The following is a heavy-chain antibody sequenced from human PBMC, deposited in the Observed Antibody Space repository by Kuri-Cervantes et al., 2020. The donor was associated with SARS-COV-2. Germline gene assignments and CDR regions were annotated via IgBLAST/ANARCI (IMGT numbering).Heavy chain of an antibody. V-gene: IGHV1-69*06. D-gene: IGHD2-21*01. Sequence: SVKVSCKASGGTFSSYAISWVRQAPGQGLEWMGGIIPIFGTANYAQKFQGRVTITADKSTSTAYMELSSLRSEDTAVYYCARGDGGGLLVDYYGMDVWGKGTTVTVSS. CDR1: GGTFSSYA. CDR2: IIPIFGTA. J-gene: IGHJ6*04. CDR3: ARGDGGGLLVDYYGMDV.